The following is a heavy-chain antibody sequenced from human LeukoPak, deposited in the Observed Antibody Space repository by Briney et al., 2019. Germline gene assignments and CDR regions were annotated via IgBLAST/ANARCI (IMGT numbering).Heavy chain of an antibody. CDR3: AGTSSSWSGNSYY. V-gene: IGHV3-11*03. CDR2: TSSSSSYT. CDR1: GFTFSDYY. D-gene: IGHD6-13*01. Sequence: GGSLRLSCAASGFTFSDYYMSWVRQAPGKGVERVSYTSSSSSYTNYADSVKGRFTISRDNAKNSLYLQMNSLRAEDTAVYYCAGTSSSWSGNSYYWGQGTLVTVSS. J-gene: IGHJ4*02.